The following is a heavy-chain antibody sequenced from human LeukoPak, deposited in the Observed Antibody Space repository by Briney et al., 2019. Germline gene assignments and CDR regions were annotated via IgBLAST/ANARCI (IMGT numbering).Heavy chain of an antibody. CDR3: ARIVTTTYYFDD. V-gene: IGHV4-4*02. CDR1: GFTVRSNY. J-gene: IGHJ4*02. Sequence: GSLRLSCAASGFTVRSNYMSWVRQPPGKGLEWIGEIYHSGSTSYNPSLMSRVTISIDKSKNQFSLRLSSVTAADTAVYYCARIVTTTYYFDDWGPGTLVSVSS. CDR2: IYHSGST. D-gene: IGHD5-12*01.